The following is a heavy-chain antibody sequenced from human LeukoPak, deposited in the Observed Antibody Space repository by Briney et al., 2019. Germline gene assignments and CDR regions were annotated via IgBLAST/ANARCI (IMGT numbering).Heavy chain of an antibody. J-gene: IGHJ5*02. CDR2: ISSNGGST. CDR1: GFTFSSYA. Sequence: GGSLRLSCAASGFTFSSYAMHWVRQAPGKGLEYVSVISSNGGSTYYANSVKGRFTISRDNAKNSLFLQMDGLRVEDTAVYYCARWTGSFDPWGQGTLVTVSS. D-gene: IGHD3/OR15-3a*01. V-gene: IGHV3-64*01. CDR3: ARWTGSFDP.